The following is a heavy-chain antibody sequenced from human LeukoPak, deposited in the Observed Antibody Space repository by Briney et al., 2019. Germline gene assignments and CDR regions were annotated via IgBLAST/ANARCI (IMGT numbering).Heavy chain of an antibody. CDR1: GFTFSSYS. V-gene: IGHV3-21*01. Sequence: GGSLRLSCAASGFTFSSYSMNWVRQAPGKGLEWVSSISSSSSYIYYADSVKGRFTISRDNAKNSLYLQMNSLRAEDTAAYYCARGGGVLRFLEWLTGNDYWGQGTLVTVSS. CDR2: ISSSSSYI. CDR3: ARGGGVLRFLEWLTGNDY. D-gene: IGHD3-3*01. J-gene: IGHJ4*02.